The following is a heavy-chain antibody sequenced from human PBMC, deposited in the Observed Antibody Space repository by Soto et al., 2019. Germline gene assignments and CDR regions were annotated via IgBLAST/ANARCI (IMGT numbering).Heavy chain of an antibody. Sequence: GGSLRLSCAASGFTFSDYYMSWIRQAPGKGLEWVSYISSSGSTIYYADSVKGRFTISRDNAKNSLYLQMNSLRAEDTAVYYCARDGKILEWLLKDWAFDIWGQGTMVTVSS. D-gene: IGHD3-3*01. CDR3: ARDGKILEWLLKDWAFDI. J-gene: IGHJ3*02. CDR2: ISSSGSTI. V-gene: IGHV3-11*01. CDR1: GFTFSDYY.